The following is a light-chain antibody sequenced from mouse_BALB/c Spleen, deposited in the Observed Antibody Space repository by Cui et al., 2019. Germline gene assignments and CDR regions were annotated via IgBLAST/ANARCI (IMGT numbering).Light chain of an antibody. CDR3: QQWSVYPLT. J-gene: IGKJ5*01. Sequence: ENVLTQSPAIMAASLGQTVTTTCSASPSVSSSYVHWYQQKSGAAPKPLIHRTSNLASGVPARFSGSGSGTSYSLTISSVEAEDDATYYCQQWSVYPLTFGAGTKLELK. CDR2: RTS. V-gene: IGKV4-58*01. CDR1: PSVSSSY.